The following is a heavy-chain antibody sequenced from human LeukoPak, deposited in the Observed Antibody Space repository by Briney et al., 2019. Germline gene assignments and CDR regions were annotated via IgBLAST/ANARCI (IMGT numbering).Heavy chain of an antibody. Sequence: PGGSLRLSCAASGDTFNSYGMFWVRQAPGKGLEWVAFIWPDGSNKLYGDSVKGRFTISRDNSKNTVYLQMNSLRAEDTAVYYCARDYCRTTSCLESWGQGTLVTVSS. D-gene: IGHD2-2*01. CDR1: GDTFNSYG. J-gene: IGHJ4*02. V-gene: IGHV3-33*01. CDR3: ARDYCRTTSCLES. CDR2: IWPDGSNK.